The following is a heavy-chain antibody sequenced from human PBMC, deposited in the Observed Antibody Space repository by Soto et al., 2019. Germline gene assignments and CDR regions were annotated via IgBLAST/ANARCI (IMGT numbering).Heavy chain of an antibody. CDR1: GGSISSYY. Sequence: SETLSLTCTVSGGSISSYYWSWIRQTPGKGLEWIGYMFYSGSTNYNPSLKSRVTISVDTSKNQFSLNLISVTAADTAVYYCARGGPKYCSGGSCYNWFDPWGQGTLVTVSS. V-gene: IGHV4-59*01. CDR3: ARGGPKYCSGGSCYNWFDP. J-gene: IGHJ5*02. D-gene: IGHD2-15*01. CDR2: MFYSGST.